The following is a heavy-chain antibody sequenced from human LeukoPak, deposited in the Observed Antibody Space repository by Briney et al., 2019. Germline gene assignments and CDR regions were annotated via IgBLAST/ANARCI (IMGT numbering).Heavy chain of an antibody. CDR3: ARDQEGRSCSGGTCYLGWSFDL. CDR1: GYSISSDYY. CDR2: IHQSGST. V-gene: IGHV4-38-2*02. D-gene: IGHD2-15*01. Sequence: SETLSLTCTVSGYSISSDYYWGWIRQPPGKGLEWIGSIHQSGSTFYNPSLKSRVTISVDTSKNQFSLKLSSVTAADTAVYYCARDQEGRSCSGGTCYLGWSFDLWGRGTLVTVSS. J-gene: IGHJ2*01.